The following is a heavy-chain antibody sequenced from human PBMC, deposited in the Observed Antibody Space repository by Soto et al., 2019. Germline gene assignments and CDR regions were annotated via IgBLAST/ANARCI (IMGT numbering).Heavy chain of an antibody. V-gene: IGHV1-2*02. CDR2: INPKTAAT. D-gene: IGHD1-26*01. CDR1: GYSFSDYF. Sequence: QVQLVQSGAEVKKSGASVKVSCKPSGYSFSDYFIQWVRQAPGQGLEWVAWINPKTAATNYAKKFQGRVSLTWDTSSTTAYMELTRLRPDDTAVYYCARIKWGLNYYYGMDVWGQGTTVIVSS. J-gene: IGHJ6*02. CDR3: ARIKWGLNYYYGMDV.